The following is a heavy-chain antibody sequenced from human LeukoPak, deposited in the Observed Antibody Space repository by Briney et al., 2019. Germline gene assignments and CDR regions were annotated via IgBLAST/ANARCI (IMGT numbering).Heavy chain of an antibody. J-gene: IGHJ4*02. D-gene: IGHD3-22*01. Sequence: GGSLRLSCAASAFTYSSYAMSWVRQAPGKGLEWVSAIRGSGGSTYYADSVKGRFTISRDNSKNTLYLQMNSLRAEDTAVYYCAKVYDSSGYYFYYFDYWGQGTLVTVSS. CDR1: AFTYSSYA. CDR3: AKVYDSSGYYFYYFDY. V-gene: IGHV3-23*01. CDR2: IRGSGGST.